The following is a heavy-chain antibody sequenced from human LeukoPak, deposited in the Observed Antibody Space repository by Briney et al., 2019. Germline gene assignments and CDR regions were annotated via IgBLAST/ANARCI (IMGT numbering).Heavy chain of an antibody. CDR1: GGSISSGGYY. CDR3: ARGFCTNGVCSSDYFDY. J-gene: IGHJ4*02. D-gene: IGHD2-8*01. Sequence: PPQTPSLTCTGSGGSISSGGYYWNWIRQHPGKGLEWIGYIYNSGSTYYNPSLKSRCTISVDTSKNQLSLRLSSVTAADTAVYYCARGFCTNGVCSSDYFDYWGQGTLVTVSS. CDR2: IYNSGST. V-gene: IGHV4-31*03.